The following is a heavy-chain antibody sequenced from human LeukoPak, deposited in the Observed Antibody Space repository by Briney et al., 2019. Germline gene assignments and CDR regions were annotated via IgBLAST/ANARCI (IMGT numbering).Heavy chain of an antibody. CDR1: GYNFATYC. V-gene: IGHV5-51*01. D-gene: IGHD4-17*01. J-gene: IGHJ3*02. CDR2: VYPGDSDN. CDR3: ASGRLRRTRDAFDI. Sequence: GEPLKISCQTSGYNFATYCIGGSGQLHGKGLEGMGIVYPGDSDNTYRPSLKDQGTISVDKSISTAYLQWSSLTASDTAMYYCASGRLRRTRDAFDIWGQGTMVTVSS.